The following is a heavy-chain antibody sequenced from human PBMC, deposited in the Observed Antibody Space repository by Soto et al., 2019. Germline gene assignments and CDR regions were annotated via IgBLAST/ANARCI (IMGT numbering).Heavy chain of an antibody. CDR2: IRSSSSTI. CDR1: GFTFSSNS. D-gene: IGHD3-3*01. J-gene: IGHJ5*02. Sequence: EVQVVESGGGLVQPGGSLRLSCAASGFTFSSNSMNWVRQAPGKGQEWISYIRSSSSTIYADSVKGRFTISRDNAKNSLYLQMNSLRDEDTAVYYCARVIWSGHLTSDLWGQGTLVTVSS. CDR3: ARVIWSGHLTSDL. V-gene: IGHV3-48*02.